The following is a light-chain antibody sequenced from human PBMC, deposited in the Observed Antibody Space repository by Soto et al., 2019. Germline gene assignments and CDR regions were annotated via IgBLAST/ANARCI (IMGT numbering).Light chain of an antibody. CDR3: QQLNSYPPYT. CDR2: AAS. CDR1: QGISSY. J-gene: IGKJ2*01. Sequence: DIRLTQSPSFLSASVGDRVTITCRASQGISSYLAWYQQNPGKAPKLLIYAASTLQTGLPSRFIGSGSGTEFTLTISSRQPEDFATYYCQQLNSYPPYTFGQGTKLEIK. V-gene: IGKV1-9*01.